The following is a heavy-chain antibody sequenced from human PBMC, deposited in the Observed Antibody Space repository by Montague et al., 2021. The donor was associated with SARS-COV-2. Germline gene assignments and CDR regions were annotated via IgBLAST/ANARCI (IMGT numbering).Heavy chain of an antibody. CDR3: ARLRSGYTIGHFDY. CDR1: GFTFSGYE. J-gene: IGHJ4*02. V-gene: IGHV3-48*03. CDR2: ISSSDSTI. Sequence: SLRLSFAASGFTFSGYEMNWVRQAPGKGLEWVSYISSSDSTIYYADSVKGRFTISRDNAKNSLYLQMNSLRVEDTAVYYCARLRSGYTIGHFDYWGQGTLVTVSS. D-gene: IGHD3-3*01.